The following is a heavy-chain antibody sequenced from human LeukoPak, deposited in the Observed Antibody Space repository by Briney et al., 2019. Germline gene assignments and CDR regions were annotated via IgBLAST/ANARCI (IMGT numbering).Heavy chain of an antibody. CDR2: ISYDGSNK. V-gene: IGHV3-30-3*01. Sequence: PGGSLSLSCAASGFTFSSYWMNWARQAPGKGLEGVAVISYDGSNKYYADSVKGRFTISRDNSKNTLYLQMNSLRAEDTAVYYCAREDTMIARRGGLGYWGQGTLVTVSS. J-gene: IGHJ4*02. D-gene: IGHD3-22*01. CDR1: GFTFSSYW. CDR3: AREDTMIARRGGLGY.